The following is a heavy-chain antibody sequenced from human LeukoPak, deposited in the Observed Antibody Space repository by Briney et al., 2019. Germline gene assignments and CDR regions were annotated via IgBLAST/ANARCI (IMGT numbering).Heavy chain of an antibody. J-gene: IGHJ3*02. V-gene: IGHV4-4*07. CDR3: ARRKGGIWSDAFDI. CDR1: GXSISSLY. CDR2: IYTSGST. Sequence: SETLSLTCTVSGXSISSLYWGWIRQPAGKGLEWIGRIYTSGSTNYNPSLKSRITMSVDTSKNQFSLKLSFVTAADTAVYYCARRKGGIWSDAFDIWGQGTIVTVSS. D-gene: IGHD2-21*01.